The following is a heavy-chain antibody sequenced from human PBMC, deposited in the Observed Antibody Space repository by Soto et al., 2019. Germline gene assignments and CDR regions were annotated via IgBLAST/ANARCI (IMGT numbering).Heavy chain of an antibody. V-gene: IGHV3-7*05. D-gene: IGHD2-2*01. J-gene: IGHJ2*01. CDR1: GFTFSSYW. CDR2: IKQDGSEK. Sequence: GGSLRLSCAASGFTFSSYWMSWVRQAPGKGLEWVANIKQDGSEKDYVDSVKGRFTISRDNAKNSLYLQMNSLRAEDTAVYYCAREFVEPAAAHWYLDLWGRGTLVTVSS. CDR3: AREFVEPAAAHWYLDL.